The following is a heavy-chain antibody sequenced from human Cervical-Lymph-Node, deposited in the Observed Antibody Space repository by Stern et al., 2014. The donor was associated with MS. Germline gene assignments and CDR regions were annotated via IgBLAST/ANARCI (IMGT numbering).Heavy chain of an antibody. CDR1: GLTFRKYG. D-gene: IGHD1-26*01. Sequence: EVQLVESGGGLVQPGRSLRLSCTTSGLTFRKYGMNWFRQTPGKGLQWVGFIRSEIYGATTEYAAFVKDRFIISRDDSKNITYLQMNSLKNEDTAVYYCTVGVWNLWGQGTLVTVSS. CDR2: IRSEIYGATT. J-gene: IGHJ5*02. CDR3: TVGVWNL. V-gene: IGHV3-49*03.